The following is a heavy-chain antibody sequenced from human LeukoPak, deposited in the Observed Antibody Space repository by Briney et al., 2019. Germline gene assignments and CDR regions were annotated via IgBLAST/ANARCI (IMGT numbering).Heavy chain of an antibody. CDR3: ARHIGFLEWLRFDP. Sequence: GSLRLSCAASGFTFSSYAMTWIRQPPGKGLEWIGSIYYSGSTYYNPSLKSRVTISVDTSKNQFSLKLSSVTAADTAVYYCARHIGFLEWLRFDPWGQGTLVTVSS. CDR1: GFTFSSYA. J-gene: IGHJ5*02. V-gene: IGHV4-39*01. D-gene: IGHD3-3*01. CDR2: IYYSGST.